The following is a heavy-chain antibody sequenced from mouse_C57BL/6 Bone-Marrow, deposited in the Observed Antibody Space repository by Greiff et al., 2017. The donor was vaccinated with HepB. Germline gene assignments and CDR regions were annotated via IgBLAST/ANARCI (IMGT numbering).Heavy chain of an antibody. CDR1: GFTFSDYG. J-gene: IGHJ1*03. Sequence: EVKLVESGAGLVKPGGSLKLSCAASGFTFSDYGMHWVRQAPGKGLEWVAYISRGSSNIYYADTVKGRFTISRDNAKNTLYLQMTSLRSEDTAMYYCARAYGSSPWWFDVWGKGTMVTVSS. CDR2: ISRGSSNI. CDR3: ARAYGSSPWWFDV. D-gene: IGHD1-1*01. V-gene: IGHV5-17*01.